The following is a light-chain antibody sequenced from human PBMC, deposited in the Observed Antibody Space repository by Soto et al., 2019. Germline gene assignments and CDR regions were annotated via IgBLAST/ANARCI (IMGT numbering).Light chain of an antibody. Sequence: EIVFTQSPGTLSLSPGERATLSCSASQSVSNNYLAWYQQKPGQAPRLLIYGASNRATGIPDRFSGSGSGTDFTLTISSLEPEDFAVYYCQQRSNWPPITFGQGTRLEIK. CDR3: QQRSNWPPIT. J-gene: IGKJ5*01. CDR2: GAS. V-gene: IGKV3D-20*02. CDR1: QSVSNNY.